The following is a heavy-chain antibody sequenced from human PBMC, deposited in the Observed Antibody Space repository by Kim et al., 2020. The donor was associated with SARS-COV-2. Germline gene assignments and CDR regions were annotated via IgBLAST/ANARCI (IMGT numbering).Heavy chain of an antibody. Sequence: SETLSLTCTVSGGSMSSSSYYWGWIRQPPGKGLEWIGSIYYSGSTYYNPSLKSRVTISVDTSKNQFSLKLSSVTAADTAVYYCARLSGSYYSDFDYWGQGTLVTVSS. CDR3: ARLSGSYYSDFDY. J-gene: IGHJ4*02. D-gene: IGHD1-26*01. CDR2: IYYSGST. CDR1: GGSMSSSSYY. V-gene: IGHV4-39*01.